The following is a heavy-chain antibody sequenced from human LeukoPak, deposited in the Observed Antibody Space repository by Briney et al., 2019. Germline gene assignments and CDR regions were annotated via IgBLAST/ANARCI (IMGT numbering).Heavy chain of an antibody. Sequence: SPSETLSLTCAVSGFSIRRGYYWGWIRQPPGKGLEWIGSIYHSGSTYYNPSLMSRVTISVDTSKNQFSLKLSSVTAADTAVYYCARGIVLMVYAWGQGTLVTFSS. V-gene: IGHV4-38-2*01. CDR2: IYHSGST. CDR1: GFSIRRGYY. J-gene: IGHJ5*02. D-gene: IGHD2-8*01. CDR3: ARGIVLMVYA.